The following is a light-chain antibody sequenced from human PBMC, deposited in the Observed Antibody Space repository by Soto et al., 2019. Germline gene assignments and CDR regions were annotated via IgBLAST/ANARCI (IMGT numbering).Light chain of an antibody. CDR1: ISNIGAGYD. V-gene: IGLV1-40*01. CDR3: QSYDSSLSGYV. J-gene: IGLJ1*01. CDR2: GNN. Sequence: QSLLTQPPSGSGAPGQRVTISCTGSISNIGAGYDVHWYQQLPGTAPKLLIYGNNNRPSGVPDRFSGSKSGTSASLAITGLQAEDEADYYCQSYDSSLSGYVFGTGTKVTV.